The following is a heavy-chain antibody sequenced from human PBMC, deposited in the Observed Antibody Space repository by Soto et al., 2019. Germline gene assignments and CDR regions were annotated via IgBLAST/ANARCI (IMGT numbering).Heavy chain of an antibody. J-gene: IGHJ4*02. Sequence: DTLSLTCTVSGGSISSSSYYWGWIRQPPGKGLEWIGSIYYSGSTYYNPSLKSRVTISVDTSKNQFSLKLSSVTAADTAVYYCARQGGHYDILTGYHLDYWGQGTLVTV. CDR3: ARQGGHYDILTGYHLDY. CDR1: GGSISSSSYY. V-gene: IGHV4-39*01. D-gene: IGHD3-9*01. CDR2: IYYSGST.